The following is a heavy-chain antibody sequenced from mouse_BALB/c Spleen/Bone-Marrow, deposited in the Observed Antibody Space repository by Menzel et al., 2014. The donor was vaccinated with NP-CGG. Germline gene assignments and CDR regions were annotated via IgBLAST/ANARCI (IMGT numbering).Heavy chain of an antibody. Sequence: QVQLKQSGAELAKPGASVKMSCKASGYTFTNYWMHWVKQRPGQGLEWIGYIYPSTGYTEHNQKFKDKAIMTADKSSSTAYMQLSSLTSEDSAVYYCARDDYAYWGQGTLVTVSA. V-gene: IGHV1-7*01. CDR1: GYTFTNYW. J-gene: IGHJ3*01. CDR2: IYPSTGYT. CDR3: ARDDYAY. D-gene: IGHD2-4*01.